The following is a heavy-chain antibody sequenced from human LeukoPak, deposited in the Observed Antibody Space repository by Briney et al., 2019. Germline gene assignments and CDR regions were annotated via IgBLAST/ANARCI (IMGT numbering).Heavy chain of an antibody. CDR1: GFPLSSYS. CDR3: ARDASHWSRCSHFDW. Sequence: QTGGSLRLSCAASGFPLSSYSINWVRQAPGKGLEWVSYINIDSITVNYADSVKGRFTISRDNAKNSLYLQMNSLRVEDTAVYYCARDASHWSRCSHFDWWGRGTLVTVSS. V-gene: IGHV3-48*01. J-gene: IGHJ4*02. CDR2: INIDSITV. D-gene: IGHD1-1*01.